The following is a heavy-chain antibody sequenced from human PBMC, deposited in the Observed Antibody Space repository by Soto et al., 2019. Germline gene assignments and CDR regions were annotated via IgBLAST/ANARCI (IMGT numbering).Heavy chain of an antibody. CDR1: GFAFGDYI. Sequence: GGSLRLSCAASGFAFGDYIMNWVRQAPGRGLEWVASISHSGTYIFYADSVKDRFAISRDSAEGSLFLQMSSLRVEDTAIYYCASPRDYCVSTSNCFIAFDLWGQGTRVTVSS. CDR2: ISHSGTYI. CDR3: ASPRDYCVSTSNCFIAFDL. D-gene: IGHD2-2*01. J-gene: IGHJ3*01. V-gene: IGHV3-21*01.